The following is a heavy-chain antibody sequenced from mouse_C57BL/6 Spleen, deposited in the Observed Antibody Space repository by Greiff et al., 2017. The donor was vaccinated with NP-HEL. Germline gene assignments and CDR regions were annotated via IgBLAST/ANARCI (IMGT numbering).Heavy chain of an antibody. CDR3: ARTKYYGSSYWYFDV. J-gene: IGHJ1*03. V-gene: IGHV1-69*01. CDR2: IDPSDSYT. D-gene: IGHD1-1*01. Sequence: QVQLKQSGAELVMPGASVKLSCKASGYTFTSYWMHWVKQRPGQGLEWIGEIDPSDSYTNYNQKFKGKSTLTVDKSSSTAYMQLSSLTSEDSAVYYCARTKYYGSSYWYFDVWGTGTTVTVSS. CDR1: GYTFTSYW.